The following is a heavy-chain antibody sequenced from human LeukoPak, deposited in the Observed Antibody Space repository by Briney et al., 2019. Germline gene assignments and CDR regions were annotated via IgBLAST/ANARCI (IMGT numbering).Heavy chain of an antibody. CDR3: ATGGLGMIQLIDY. D-gene: IGHD3-16*01. V-gene: IGHV1-2*06. Sequence: ASVKVSCKASGYTFRGYYMHWVRQAPGQGLEWMGRINPNSGDTNFAQKFQGRVTMTRDTSISTGYMELSRLRPDDTAVYYCATGGLGMIQLIDYWGQGTLVTVSS. CDR1: GYTFRGYY. CDR2: INPNSGDT. J-gene: IGHJ4*02.